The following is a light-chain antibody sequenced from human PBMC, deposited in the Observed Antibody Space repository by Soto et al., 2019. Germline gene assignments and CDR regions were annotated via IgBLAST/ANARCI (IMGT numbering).Light chain of an antibody. CDR2: EVS. J-gene: IGLJ1*01. CDR3: NSYTTTSTYV. CDR1: SSDIGSYNR. Sequence: QSVLTQPASVSGSPGQSITISCTGTSSDIGSYNRVSWYQQPPGTAPKLIIYEVSNRPSGVSHRFSGSKSGNTASLTISGLQAEDEADYYCNSYTTTSTYVFGTGTKLTVL. V-gene: IGLV2-14*01.